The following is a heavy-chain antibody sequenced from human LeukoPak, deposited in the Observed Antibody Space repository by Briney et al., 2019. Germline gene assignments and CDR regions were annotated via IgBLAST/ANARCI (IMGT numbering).Heavy chain of an antibody. CDR2: ISSGSTYI. CDR3: ARDLYAGTNWFDP. J-gene: IGHJ5*02. CDR1: GFTFRTYS. V-gene: IGHV3-21*01. D-gene: IGHD2-8*01. Sequence: PGWSLRLSCPASGFTFRTYSMNWVGQAPGKGLEWVSSISSGSTYIYYIDSVKGRFTISRDNAKNSLYLQMNSLRAEDTAVYYCARDLYAGTNWFDPWGQGTLVTVSS.